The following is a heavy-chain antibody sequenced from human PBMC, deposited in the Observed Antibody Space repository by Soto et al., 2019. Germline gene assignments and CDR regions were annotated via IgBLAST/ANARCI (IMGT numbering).Heavy chain of an antibody. CDR2: ISAYNGNT. CDR1: GYTFTSYG. J-gene: IGHJ5*02. Sequence: QVQLVQSGAEVKKPGASVKVSCKASGYTFTSYGISWVGQAPGQGLEWVGWISAYNGNTNYAQKLQGRVTMTADTSRITAYMELRSVRSVVTAVDYCARGVPAARNWFDPWGQGTLVTVYS. V-gene: IGHV1-18*04. D-gene: IGHD2-2*01. CDR3: ARGVPAARNWFDP.